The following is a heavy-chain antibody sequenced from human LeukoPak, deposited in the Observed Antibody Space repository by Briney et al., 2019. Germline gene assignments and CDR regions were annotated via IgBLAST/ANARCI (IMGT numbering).Heavy chain of an antibody. Sequence: PGGSLRLSCAASGFALSSHWMTWVRQVPGRGPEWVANVNRDGSETYYLDSVKGRFTISKDNAKNSLYLQVNSLRAEDTALYHCARNSGMDVWGQGTTVIVSS. CDR2: VNRDGSET. CDR1: GFALSSHW. CDR3: ARNSGMDV. J-gene: IGHJ6*02. D-gene: IGHD2/OR15-2a*01. V-gene: IGHV3-7*03.